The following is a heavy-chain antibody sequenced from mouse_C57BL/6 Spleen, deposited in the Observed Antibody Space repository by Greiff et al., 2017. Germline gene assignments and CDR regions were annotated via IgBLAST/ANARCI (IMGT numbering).Heavy chain of an antibody. CDR1: GFTFSDYG. V-gene: IGHV5-17*01. CDR3: ASDLTVVATRFAY. CDR2: ISSGSSTI. J-gene: IGHJ3*01. D-gene: IGHD1-1*01. Sequence: DVQLVESGGGLVKPGGSLKLSCAASGFTFSDYGMYWVRQAPEKGLEWVAYISSGSSTIYYADTVKGRITISRNNDKNTLFLQMISLRSEDTAMSDCASDLTVVATRFAYWGQGTLVTVSA.